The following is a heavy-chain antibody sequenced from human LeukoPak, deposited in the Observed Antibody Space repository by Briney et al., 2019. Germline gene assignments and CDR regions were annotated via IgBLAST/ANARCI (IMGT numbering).Heavy chain of an antibody. CDR2: IYYSGST. CDR1: GGSISSSSYY. D-gene: IGHD3-22*01. J-gene: IGHJ4*02. V-gene: IGHV4-39*01. Sequence: SETLSLTCTVSGGSISSSSYYWGWIRQPPGKGLEWIGSIYYSGSTYYNPSLKSRVTISVDTSKNQFSLKLSSVTAVDTAVYYCAITYYYDSSGYRGSFDYWGQGTLVTVSS. CDR3: AITYYYDSSGYRGSFDY.